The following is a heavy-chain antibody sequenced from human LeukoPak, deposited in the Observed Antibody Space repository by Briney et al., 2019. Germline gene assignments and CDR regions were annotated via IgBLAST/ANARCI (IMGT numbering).Heavy chain of an antibody. CDR1: GFTFSSYS. J-gene: IGHJ4*02. D-gene: IGHD6-13*01. Sequence: GGSLRLSCAASGFTFSSYSMNWVRQAPGKGLECVSSISSSSSYIYYADSVKGRFTISRDNAKNSLYLQMNSLRAEDTAVYYCARVLEAASFDYWGQGTLVTVSS. V-gene: IGHV3-21*01. CDR3: ARVLEAASFDY. CDR2: ISSSSSYI.